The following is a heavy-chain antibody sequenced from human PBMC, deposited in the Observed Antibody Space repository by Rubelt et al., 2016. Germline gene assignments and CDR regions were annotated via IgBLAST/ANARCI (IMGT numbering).Heavy chain of an antibody. CDR1: GYTFISYG. Sequence: QVQPVQSGGEVKRPGASVKVSCKASGYTFISYGITWVRQAPGQGLEWMGWISGNNGKTNYAQKLQGRVTMTTDTSTSTAYMELRSLRSDDTAVYYCARDRWQQPDYWGQGTLVTVSS. CDR2: ISGNNGKT. CDR3: ARDRWQQPDY. V-gene: IGHV1-18*01. D-gene: IGHD6-13*01. J-gene: IGHJ4*02.